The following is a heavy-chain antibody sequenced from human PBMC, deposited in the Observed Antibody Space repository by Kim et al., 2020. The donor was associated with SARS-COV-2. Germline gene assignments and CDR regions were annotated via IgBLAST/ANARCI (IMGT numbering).Heavy chain of an antibody. Sequence: GGSLRLSCAASGFTFRNYGMHWVRQAPGKGLEWVALLLYDGTDKYYADSVRGRFTISRDNSKNTLYLQMNSLRAEDTAMYYCARDNYPQQYPRWGLGDYWGQGTLVTVSS. V-gene: IGHV3-33*01. CDR2: LLYDGTDK. D-gene: IGHD1-26*01. CDR3: ARDNYPQQYPRWGLGDY. J-gene: IGHJ4*02. CDR1: GFTFRNYG.